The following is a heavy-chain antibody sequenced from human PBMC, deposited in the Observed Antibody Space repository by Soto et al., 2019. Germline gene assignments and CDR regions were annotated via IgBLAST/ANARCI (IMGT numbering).Heavy chain of an antibody. CDR2: IWYDGSNK. CDR1: GFTFSSYG. V-gene: IGHV3-33*01. CDR3: AREAMDTAMADNWFDP. J-gene: IGHJ5*02. D-gene: IGHD5-18*01. Sequence: GGSLRLSCAASGFTFSSYGMHWVRQAPGKGLEWVAVIWYDGSNKYYADSVKGRFTISRDNSKNTLYLLMNSLRAEDTAVYYGAREAMDTAMADNWFDPWGQGTLVTVSS.